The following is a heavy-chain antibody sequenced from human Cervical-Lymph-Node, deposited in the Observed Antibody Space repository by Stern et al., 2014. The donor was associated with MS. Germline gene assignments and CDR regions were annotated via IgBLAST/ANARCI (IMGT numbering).Heavy chain of an antibody. V-gene: IGHV3-33*01. D-gene: IGHD6-13*01. Sequence: VQLVESGGGVVQPGRSLRLSCAASGFSFSRYAMHWVRQAPGKGLEWVGLRWYDGSNPYYADSVTGRFTISRDNFKNTLYLQMNSLRAEDTAVYYCASAYSSSHYYFDYWGQGTLVTVSS. CDR1: GFSFSRYA. CDR3: ASAYSSSHYYFDY. CDR2: RWYDGSNP. J-gene: IGHJ4*02.